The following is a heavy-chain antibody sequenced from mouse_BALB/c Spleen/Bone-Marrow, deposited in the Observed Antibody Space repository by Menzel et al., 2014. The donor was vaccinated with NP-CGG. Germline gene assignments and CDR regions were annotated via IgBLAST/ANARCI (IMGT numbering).Heavy chain of an antibody. V-gene: IGHV3-1*02. CDR3: AREARTTARFAY. Sequence: EVKLMESGPVLVKPSQSLSLTCTVTAYSITSGYGWHWIRQFPGNKLEWMGYIHYSGSTHYIPSLKSRISITRDTSKNQFFLQLNSVTTEDTATHYCAREARTTARFAYWGQGTLVTVSA. D-gene: IGHD1-2*01. CDR2: IHYSGST. CDR1: AYSITSGYG. J-gene: IGHJ3*01.